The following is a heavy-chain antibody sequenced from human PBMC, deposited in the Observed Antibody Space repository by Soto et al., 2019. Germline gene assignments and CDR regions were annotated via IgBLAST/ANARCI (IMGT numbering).Heavy chain of an antibody. CDR1: GDTFGSYA. D-gene: IGHD3-10*01. V-gene: IGHV1-69*01. Sequence: QEVLVQSGAEVKKPGSSVKVSCKTSGDTFGSYAISWVRQAPGQGLEWMGGIVPFIHTSNYAQKFQGRVTITADESTTTVHMDVSSLTSEDTAVYYCARNLRYFGSGSFFRSMDVWGQGTTVTVSS. CDR2: IVPFIHTS. J-gene: IGHJ6*02. CDR3: ARNLRYFGSGSFFRSMDV.